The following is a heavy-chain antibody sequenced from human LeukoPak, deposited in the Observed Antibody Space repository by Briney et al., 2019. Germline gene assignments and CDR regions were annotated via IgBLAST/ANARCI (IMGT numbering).Heavy chain of an antibody. CDR2: ISNSGVST. D-gene: IGHD2-15*01. CDR3: ARDQYGYCSGGSCYRFDP. J-gene: IGHJ5*02. CDR1: GFTFSSYV. Sequence: GGSLRLSCAASGFTFSSYVMIWVRQAPGKGLEWVSAISNSGVSTYYADSVKGRFTISRDNSKSTLYLQLNSLRAEDTAVYYRARDQYGYCSGGSCYRFDPWGQGTLVTVSS. V-gene: IGHV3-23*01.